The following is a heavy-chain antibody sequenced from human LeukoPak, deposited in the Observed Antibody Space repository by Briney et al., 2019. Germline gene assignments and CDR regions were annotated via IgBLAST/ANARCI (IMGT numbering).Heavy chain of an antibody. Sequence: GGSLRLSRAASGFSFSTYAMGWVRQAPGKGLEWVSSISGTGDNTYYADAVKGRFTISRDTSKNTLHLQMNSLRGEDTAVYYCAKSPGSSAWFFDYWGQGTLVTVSS. CDR3: AKSPGSSAWFFDY. V-gene: IGHV3-23*01. CDR2: ISGTGDNT. CDR1: GFSFSTYA. J-gene: IGHJ4*02. D-gene: IGHD6-19*01.